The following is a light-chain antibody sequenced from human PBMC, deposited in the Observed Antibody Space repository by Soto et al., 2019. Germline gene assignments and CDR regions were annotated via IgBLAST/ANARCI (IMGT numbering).Light chain of an antibody. CDR3: QQYDNLPYT. J-gene: IGKJ2*01. CDR2: DGA. Sequence: DIEMTQSPSSLSASVGDRVTITFQASQEIRKFLNWFQQRPGAAPKLLIYDGANLETGVPSRFSAGGSGTHFTFTITSLQPEDTGTYFCQQYDNLPYTFAQGTKVEI. CDR1: QEIRKF. V-gene: IGKV1-33*01.